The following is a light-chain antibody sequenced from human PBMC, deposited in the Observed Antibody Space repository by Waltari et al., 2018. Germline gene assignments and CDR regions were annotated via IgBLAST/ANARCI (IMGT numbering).Light chain of an antibody. CDR2: DAS. J-gene: IGKJ1*01. CDR3: QTYNNYGT. Sequence: DLQMTQSPSTLSASVGDRVTLPCRASQSISSWLAWYQQKPGKAPKLLIYDASSLESGVPSRFSGSGSGTEFTLTISSLQPDDSATYWCQTYNNYGTFGQGTKVEI. V-gene: IGKV1-5*01. CDR1: QSISSW.